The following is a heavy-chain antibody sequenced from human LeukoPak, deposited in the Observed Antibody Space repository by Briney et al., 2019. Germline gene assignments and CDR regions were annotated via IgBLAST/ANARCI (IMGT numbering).Heavy chain of an antibody. Sequence: GGSLRLSCAASGFTFSSYWMSWVRQAPGKGLEWVANLKQDGSEKYYVDSVKGRFTISRDNSKNTLYLQMNSLRAEDTAVYYCVRDRQYGDYVAYFDYWGQGTVVTVSS. CDR2: LKQDGSEK. D-gene: IGHD4-17*01. CDR3: VRDRQYGDYVAYFDY. J-gene: IGHJ4*02. CDR1: GFTFSSYW. V-gene: IGHV3-7*01.